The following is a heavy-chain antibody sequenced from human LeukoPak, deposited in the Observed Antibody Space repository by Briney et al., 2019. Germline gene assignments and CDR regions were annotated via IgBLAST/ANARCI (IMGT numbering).Heavy chain of an antibody. CDR1: GFTFSSNW. J-gene: IGHJ4*02. CDR2: ISWNSGSI. CDR3: AKVGRYYYDSSGYSTDYFDY. D-gene: IGHD3-22*01. Sequence: GGSLRLSCAASGFTFSSNWMNWVRQAPGEGLEWVSGISWNSGSIGYADSVKGRFTISRDNAKNSLYLQMNSLRAEDTALYYCAKVGRYYYDSSGYSTDYFDYWGQGTLVTVSS. V-gene: IGHV3-9*01.